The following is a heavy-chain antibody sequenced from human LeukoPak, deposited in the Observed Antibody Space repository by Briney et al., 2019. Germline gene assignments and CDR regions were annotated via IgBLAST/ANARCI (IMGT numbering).Heavy chain of an antibody. Sequence: ASVKVSCKASGYTFTSYAMHWVRQAPGQRLEWMGWINAGNGNTKYSQKFQGRVTITRDTSASTAYMELSSLRSEDTAVYYCARDPRGVYYYVPDVGDYWGQGTLVTVSS. CDR1: GYTFTSYA. CDR3: ARDPRGVYYYVPDVGDY. D-gene: IGHD3-10*02. V-gene: IGHV1-3*01. J-gene: IGHJ4*02. CDR2: INAGNGNT.